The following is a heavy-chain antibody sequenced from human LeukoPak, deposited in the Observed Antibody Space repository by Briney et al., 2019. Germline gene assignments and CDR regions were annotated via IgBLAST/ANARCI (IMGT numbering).Heavy chain of an antibody. V-gene: IGHV1-18*01. CDR1: DYTFTSYG. CDR2: ISAYNGLT. CDR3: ARDGDCIDGKCYPYGLDV. J-gene: IGHJ6*02. Sequence: ASVKVSCKASDYTFTSYGISWVRQVPGQGLQWMGWISAYNGLTQFAKKFQDRVSLTKDASTNIADMELRSLTSDDTAVYYCARDGDCIDGKCYPYGLDVWGPGTTVTVSS. D-gene: IGHD2-15*01.